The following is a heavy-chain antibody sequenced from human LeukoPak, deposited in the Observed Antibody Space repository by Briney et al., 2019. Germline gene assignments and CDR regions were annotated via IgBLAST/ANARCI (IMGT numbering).Heavy chain of an antibody. Sequence: GSSVKVSFKASGGTFSSYAISWVRQAPGQGLEWMGGIIPIFGTANYAQKFQGRVTITTDESTSTAYMELSSLRSEDTAVYYCARDRRIVGATRGFDYWGQGTLVTVSS. CDR3: ARDRRIVGATRGFDY. CDR2: IIPIFGTA. CDR1: GGTFSSYA. V-gene: IGHV1-69*05. J-gene: IGHJ4*02. D-gene: IGHD1-26*01.